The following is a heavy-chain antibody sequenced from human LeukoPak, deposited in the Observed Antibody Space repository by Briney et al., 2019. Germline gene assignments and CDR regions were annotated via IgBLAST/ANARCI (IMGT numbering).Heavy chain of an antibody. CDR2: INHSGST. CDR3: ARRGTIFRWYFDY. V-gene: IGHV4-34*01. D-gene: IGHD3-9*01. Sequence: SETLSLTCAVYGGSFSGYYWSWIRQPPGKGLEWIGEINHSGSTNYNPSLKSRVTISVDTSKNQFSLKLSSVTAADTAVYYCARRGTIFRWYFDYWGQGTLVTVSS. J-gene: IGHJ4*02. CDR1: GGSFSGYY.